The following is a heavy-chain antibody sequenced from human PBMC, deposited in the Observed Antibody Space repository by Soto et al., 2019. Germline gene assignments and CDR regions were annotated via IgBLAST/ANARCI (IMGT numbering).Heavy chain of an antibody. CDR1: GFTFSSYS. CDR2: ISSSSTTM. CDR3: ARAYVYDFDSSVPGDFQL. D-gene: IGHD3-22*01. Sequence: PGGSLRLSCAASGFTFSSYSMNWVRQAPGKGLEWISYISSSSTTMYYADSVTGRFTISRDNAKKSLYLQMNSLRDEDTAVYYCARAYVYDFDSSVPGDFQLWGQGTLVTVSS. V-gene: IGHV3-48*02. J-gene: IGHJ1*01.